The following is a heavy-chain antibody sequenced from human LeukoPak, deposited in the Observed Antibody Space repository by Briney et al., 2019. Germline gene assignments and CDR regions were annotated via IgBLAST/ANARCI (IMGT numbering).Heavy chain of an antibody. Sequence: GGSMRLSCAASGFTFSSYAMSWVRQAPGKGLEWVSAIRGSGGSTYYADSVKDRFTLSRDNSKNTLYLQMNSLRAEDTAVYYCAKWGSYYYDSSGYPGPYYFAYWGQGTLVTVSS. CDR2: IRGSGGST. CDR1: GFTFSSYA. V-gene: IGHV3-23*01. CDR3: AKWGSYYYDSSGYPGPYYFAY. D-gene: IGHD3-22*01. J-gene: IGHJ4*02.